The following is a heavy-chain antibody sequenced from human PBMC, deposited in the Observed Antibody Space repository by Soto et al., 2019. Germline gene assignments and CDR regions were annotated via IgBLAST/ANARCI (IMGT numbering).Heavy chain of an antibody. CDR3: AGQLRDVYNAVEY. CDR1: GGSISSYH. Sequence: QVQLQESGPGLVKPSETLSLTCTVSGGSISSYHWSWIRQSPGKGLEWIGYTSNSAPTIYNPSLKSRGTISADTSKNQFSLRLSSVTAADTAVYFCAGQLRDVYNAVEYWGQGALVTVSS. CDR2: TSNSAPT. J-gene: IGHJ4*02. V-gene: IGHV4-59*08. D-gene: IGHD1-1*01.